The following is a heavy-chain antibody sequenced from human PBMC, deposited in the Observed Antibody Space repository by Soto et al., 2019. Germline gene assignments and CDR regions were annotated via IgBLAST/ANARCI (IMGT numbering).Heavy chain of an antibody. CDR1: GGSISSYY. V-gene: IGHV4-59*01. CDR3: ARAPDYRGELLPLDY. CDR2: IYYSGST. J-gene: IGHJ4*02. Sequence: SETLSLTCTVSGGSISSYYWSWIRQPPGKGLEWIGYIYYSGSTNYNPSLKSRVTISVDTSKNQFSLKLSSVTAAGTAVYYCARAPDYRGELLPLDYWGQGTLVTVSS. D-gene: IGHD1-26*01.